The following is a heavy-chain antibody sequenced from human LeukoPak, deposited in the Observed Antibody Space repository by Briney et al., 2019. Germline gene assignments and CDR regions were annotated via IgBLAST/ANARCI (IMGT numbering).Heavy chain of an antibody. J-gene: IGHJ6*02. Sequence: ASVKVSCKASGYTFTSYGISWVRQAPGQGLEWMGWISAYNGNTNYAQKLQGRVTMTTDTSTSTAYMELRSLRSDDTAVYYCARDTVVAATGGYYYGMDVWGQGTTVTVSS. CDR1: GYTFTSYG. D-gene: IGHD2-15*01. CDR3: ARDTVVAATGGYYYGMDV. V-gene: IGHV1-18*01. CDR2: ISAYNGNT.